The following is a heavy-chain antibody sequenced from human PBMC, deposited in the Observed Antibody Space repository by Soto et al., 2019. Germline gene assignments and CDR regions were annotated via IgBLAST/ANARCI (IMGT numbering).Heavy chain of an antibody. J-gene: IGHJ4*02. D-gene: IGHD2-15*01. Sequence: GGSLRLSCAASGFTFSNYDMHWVRQVTGKGLEWVSTIGTAGGTYYPGSVKGRFTISRENAKNSLYLQMDSLRAEDTAVYYCARGRLISLYYFDYWGQGTLVTVSS. CDR3: ARGRLISLYYFDY. CDR1: GFTFSNYD. CDR2: IGTAGGT. V-gene: IGHV3-13*01.